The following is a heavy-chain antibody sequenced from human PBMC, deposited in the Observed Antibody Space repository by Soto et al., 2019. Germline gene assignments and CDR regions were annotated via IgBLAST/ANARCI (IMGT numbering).Heavy chain of an antibody. D-gene: IGHD3-3*02. V-gene: IGHV1-18*01. CDR1: GYTFTSYG. CDR2: ISAYNGNT. Sequence: ASVKVSCKASGYTFTSYGISWVRQAPGQGLEWMGWISAYNGNTNYAQKIQGRVTMTTDTSTSTAYMELRSLRSDDTAVYYCAKDQHFFGGPYFGFIDYWGQGTLVTVSS. J-gene: IGHJ4*02. CDR3: AKDQHFFGGPYFGFIDY.